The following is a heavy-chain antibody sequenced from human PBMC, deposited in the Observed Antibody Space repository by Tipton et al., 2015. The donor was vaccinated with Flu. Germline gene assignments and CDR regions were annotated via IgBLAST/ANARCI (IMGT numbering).Heavy chain of an antibody. Sequence: TLSLTCTVSGGSISGGGYYWSWIRQHPGKGLEWIGYIYYSGSTNYNPSLKSRVTISVDTSKNQFSLKLSSVTAADTAVYYCAAAVAEPQLYFDYWGQGTLVTVSS. CDR3: AAAVAEPQLYFDY. D-gene: IGHD6-19*01. CDR1: GGSISGGGYY. J-gene: IGHJ4*02. V-gene: IGHV4-31*03. CDR2: IYYSGST.